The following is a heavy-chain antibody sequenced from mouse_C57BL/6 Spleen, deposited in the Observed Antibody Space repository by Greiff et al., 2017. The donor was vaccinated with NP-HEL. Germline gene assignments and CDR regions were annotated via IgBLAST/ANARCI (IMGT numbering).Heavy chain of an antibody. D-gene: IGHD4-1*01. CDR3: ARETNRAWFAY. CDR2: ISYDGSN. Sequence: EVKLVESGPGLVKPSQSLSLTCSVTGYSITSGYYWNWIRQFPGNKLEWMGYISYDGSNNYNPSLKNRISITRDTSKNQFFLKLNSVTTEDTATYYCARETNRAWFAYWGQGTLVTVSA. CDR1: GYSITSGYY. J-gene: IGHJ3*01. V-gene: IGHV3-6*01.